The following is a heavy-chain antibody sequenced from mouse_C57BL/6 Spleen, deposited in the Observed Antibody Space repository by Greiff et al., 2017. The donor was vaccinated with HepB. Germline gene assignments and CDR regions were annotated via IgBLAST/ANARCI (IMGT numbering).Heavy chain of an antibody. CDR1: GYTFTSYW. J-gene: IGHJ2*01. D-gene: IGHD1-1*01. CDR3: ASTTVVAPHFDY. Sequence: QVQLKQPGAELVKPGASVKLSCKASGYTFTSYWMHWVKQRPGQGLEWIGMIHPNSGSTNYNEKFKSKATLTVDKSSSTAYMQLSSLTSEDSAVYYCASTTVVAPHFDYWGQGTTLTVSS. CDR2: IHPNSGST. V-gene: IGHV1-64*01.